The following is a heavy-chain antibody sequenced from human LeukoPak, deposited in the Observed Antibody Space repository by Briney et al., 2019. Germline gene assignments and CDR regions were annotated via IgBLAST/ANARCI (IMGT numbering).Heavy chain of an antibody. Sequence: GGSLRLSCAASGFTFSSYGMSWVRQAPGKGLEWVSDISGSGGSTYYADSVKGRFTISRDNSKNTLYLQMNSLRAEDTAVYYCARDLRLNWFDPWGQGTLVTVSS. CDR3: ARDLRLNWFDP. V-gene: IGHV3-23*01. CDR1: GFTFSSYG. J-gene: IGHJ5*02. CDR2: ISGSGGST.